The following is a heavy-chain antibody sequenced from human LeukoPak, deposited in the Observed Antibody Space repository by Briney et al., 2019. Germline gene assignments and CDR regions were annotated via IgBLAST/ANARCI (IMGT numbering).Heavy chain of an antibody. D-gene: IGHD5-12*01. CDR1: GFTFSSSG. J-gene: IGHJ4*02. CDR3: AKSAHVGTTLLDY. Sequence: GGSLRLSCAASGFTFSSSGMHWVRQAPGKGLEWVAVISHDGTNKYYADSVKGRFTISRDNSKNTLYLQMNSLKSEDTAIYYCAKSAHVGTTLLDYWGQGTLITVSS. V-gene: IGHV3-30*18. CDR2: ISHDGTNK.